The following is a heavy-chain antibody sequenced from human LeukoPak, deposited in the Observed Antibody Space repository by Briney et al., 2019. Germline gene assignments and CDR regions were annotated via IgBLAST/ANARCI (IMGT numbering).Heavy chain of an antibody. J-gene: IGHJ3*02. CDR3: ARLGVGAGDRRDAFDI. CDR2: ISYSASTQYTST. D-gene: IGHD7-27*01. CDR1: GGSISSGRYY. V-gene: IGHV4-39*01. Sequence: SETLSPTCSVSGGSISSGRYYWGWVRQPPGNGLEWIGSISYSASTQYTSTFYNPSLKSRVTISVDTSRNQFSLSLISLTAADTAVYYCARLGVGAGDRRDAFDIWGQGTMVTVSS.